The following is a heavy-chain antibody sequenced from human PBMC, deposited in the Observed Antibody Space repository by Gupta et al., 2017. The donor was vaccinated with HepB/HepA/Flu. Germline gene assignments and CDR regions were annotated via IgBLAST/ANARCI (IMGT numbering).Heavy chain of an antibody. J-gene: IGHJ4*02. CDR2: ISSSGSTI. CDR3: ARIPLDFDF. Sequence: EVQLVESGGGLVQPGGSLSLSCAASGFTFSFYEMNWVRQAPGKGLEWVAYISSSGSTISYADSVKGRFTISRDNAKNSLYLQMHSLRAEDTAVYYCARIPLDFDFWGQGTRVTVS. V-gene: IGHV3-48*03. CDR1: GFTFSFYE. D-gene: IGHD2-21*01.